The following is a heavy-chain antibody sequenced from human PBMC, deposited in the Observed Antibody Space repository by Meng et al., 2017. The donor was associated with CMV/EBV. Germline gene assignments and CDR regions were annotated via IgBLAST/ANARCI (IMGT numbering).Heavy chain of an antibody. D-gene: IGHD1-1*01. V-gene: IGHV4-31*03. CDR3: ASSGN. CDR1: GGFISGGGYY. J-gene: IGHJ4*02. CDR2: IYYSGST. Sequence: QVQLQAAGPGPVKLSQTLSLTCTVSGGFISGGGYYWSWIRQYPGKGLEWIGYIYYSGSTYYNPSLKSRVTISVDTSKNQFSLKLSSVTAADTAVYYCASSGNWGQGTLVTVSS.